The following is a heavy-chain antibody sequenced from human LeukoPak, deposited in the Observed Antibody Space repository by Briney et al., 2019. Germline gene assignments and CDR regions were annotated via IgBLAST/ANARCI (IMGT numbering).Heavy chain of an antibody. J-gene: IGHJ5*02. CDR1: GYTFTIYY. D-gene: IGHD1-26*01. V-gene: IGHV1-46*01. CDR3: ARDNSVGDTAWWFDR. CDR2: INPSGGST. Sequence: ASVTVSFKASGYTFTIYYMHWVRQAPGQGLERMGIINPSGGSTSYAQKFQGRVTITRDMSTSTDYMELSSLRSEDTAVYYCARDNSVGDTAWWFDRWGQGTLVTVSS.